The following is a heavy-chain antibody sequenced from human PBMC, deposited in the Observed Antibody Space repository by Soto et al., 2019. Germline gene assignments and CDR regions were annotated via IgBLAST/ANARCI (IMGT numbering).Heavy chain of an antibody. D-gene: IGHD3-10*01. Sequence: QVQLQESGPGLVKPSGSLSLTCTVTSGSISSNNWRSWVRQSPGKGPEWIGEIYHGGSANYNPSLVNRLTILLNKGRNQVSLGLTFVTAADMAVDDCAGERGSITVRGPVDLWGQGALGTVSS. CDR1: SGSISSNNW. J-gene: IGHJ3*01. CDR2: IYHGGSA. CDR3: AGERGSITVRGPVDL. V-gene: IGHV4-4*02.